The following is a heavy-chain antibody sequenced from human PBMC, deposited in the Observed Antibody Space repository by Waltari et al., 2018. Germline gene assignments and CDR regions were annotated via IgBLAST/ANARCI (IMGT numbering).Heavy chain of an antibody. CDR3: ARITAGWGFFDL. J-gene: IGHJ2*01. Sequence: EVQLVVSGGGLVRPGGSVSLSCAASGFTFSTYAMTWVRQAPGKGLEWVSSLSGTGDTTYYADSVEGRFTISRDNSKSTVYLQMTSLRAEDTATYYCARITAGWGFFDLWGRGTLVTVSS. D-gene: IGHD6-19*01. CDR1: GFTFSTYA. V-gene: IGHV3-23*04. CDR2: LSGTGDTT.